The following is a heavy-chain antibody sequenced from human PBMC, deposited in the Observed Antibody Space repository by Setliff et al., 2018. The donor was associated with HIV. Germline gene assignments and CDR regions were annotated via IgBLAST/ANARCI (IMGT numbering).Heavy chain of an antibody. D-gene: IGHD4-4*01. CDR3: LVTPGRLTPPDQ. J-gene: IGHJ5*02. CDR2: IFYSGTT. Sequence: SETLSLTCTVSGGSINSYYWSWIRQPPGKGLEWIGYIFYSGTTSYNPSLKSRVTISVDTSTNTGYMELRGLTLADTAMYYCLVTPGRLTPPDQWGPGTLVTVSS. CDR1: GGSINSYY. V-gene: IGHV4-59*03.